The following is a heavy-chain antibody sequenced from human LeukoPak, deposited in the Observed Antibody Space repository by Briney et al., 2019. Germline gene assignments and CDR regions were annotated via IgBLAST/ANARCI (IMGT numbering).Heavy chain of an antibody. V-gene: IGHV3-11*01. CDR3: ARSTRRDSEIALAEYFQH. Sequence: PGGSLRFSCAASGFTFSDYYMSWIRQAPGKGLEWVSYISSSGNTIYYADSVKGRFTISRDNAKNSLYLQMNSLRAEDTAVYYCARSTRRDSEIALAEYFQHWGQGTLVTVSS. CDR1: GFTFSDYY. CDR2: ISSSGNTI. J-gene: IGHJ1*01. D-gene: IGHD1-26*01.